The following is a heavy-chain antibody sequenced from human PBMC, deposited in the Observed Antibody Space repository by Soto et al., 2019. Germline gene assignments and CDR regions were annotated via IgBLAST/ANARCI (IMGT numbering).Heavy chain of an antibody. V-gene: IGHV3-33*01. CDR1: VFTFSSYG. D-gene: IGHD3-9*01. Sequence: GGSLSLSCAPSVFTFSSYGMHWVRQAPGKGLEWVAVVWYDGSNKYYADSVRGRFTISRDNSKNTLYLQMNSLRAEDTAVYYCARRHENVDWLRSHDSMDVWGKGSTVTVSS. CDR2: VWYDGSNK. CDR3: ARRHENVDWLRSHDSMDV. J-gene: IGHJ6*04.